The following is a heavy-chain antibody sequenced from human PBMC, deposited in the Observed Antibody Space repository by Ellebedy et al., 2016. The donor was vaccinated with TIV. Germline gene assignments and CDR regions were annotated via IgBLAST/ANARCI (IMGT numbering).Heavy chain of an antibody. CDR1: GFTFSTYS. CDR3: AKENGPKVSRYLSYCVDV. J-gene: IGHJ6*02. V-gene: IGHV3-48*04. CDR2: ICSGSRTI. D-gene: IGHD1-14*01. Sequence: GESLKISCVGSGFTFSTYSMNWVRQAPGKGLEWVSYICSGSRTIYYADSVKGRFTISRDNSKNSLYLQMNSLRTEDTALYYCAKENGPKVSRYLSYCVDVWGQGTTVTVSS.